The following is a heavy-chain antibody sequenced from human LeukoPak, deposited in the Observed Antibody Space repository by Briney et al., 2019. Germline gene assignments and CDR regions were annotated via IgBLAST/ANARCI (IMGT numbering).Heavy chain of an antibody. V-gene: IGHV3-48*01. D-gene: IGHD6-19*01. CDR1: GFMFTHHG. Sequence: GGSLRLSCAASGFMFTHHGMHWVRQAPGKGLEWISYISSSSSTIYYADSVKGRFTISRDNAKNSLYLQMNSLRAEDTAVYYCASGEPFGQWLVRPLGFEYWGQGTLVTVSS. CDR3: ASGEPFGQWLVRPLGFEY. CDR2: ISSSSSTI. J-gene: IGHJ4*02.